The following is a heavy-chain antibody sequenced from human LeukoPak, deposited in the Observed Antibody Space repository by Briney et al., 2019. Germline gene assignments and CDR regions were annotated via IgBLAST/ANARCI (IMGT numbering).Heavy chain of an antibody. CDR3: AREGSDGYLFDY. V-gene: IGHV6-1*01. CDR2: TYYRSKWYN. J-gene: IGHJ4*02. D-gene: IGHD3-16*01. Sequence: SGPRLVKPSQTLSLTCAISGDSVSSNSATWDWIRQSPSRGLEWLGRTYYRSKWYNDYAVSVKSRVTINPDTSKNQFYLQLNSVTPEDTAVYYCAREGSDGYLFDYWGQGSLVIVSS. CDR1: GDSVSSNSAT.